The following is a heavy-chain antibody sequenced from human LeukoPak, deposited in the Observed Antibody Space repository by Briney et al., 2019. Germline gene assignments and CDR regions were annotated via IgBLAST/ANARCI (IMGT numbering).Heavy chain of an antibody. CDR1: GFTFSTYG. D-gene: IGHD3-16*01. Sequence: GGSLRLSCAASGFTFSTYGMHWVRQAPGKGLEWVSVIYSGGSTYYADSLKGRFTISRDNAKNSLYLQMNSLRAEDTAVYYCARTALFGGRLTTPGLDYWGQGTLVTVSS. J-gene: IGHJ4*02. V-gene: IGHV3-NL1*01. CDR2: IYSGGST. CDR3: ARTALFGGRLTTPGLDY.